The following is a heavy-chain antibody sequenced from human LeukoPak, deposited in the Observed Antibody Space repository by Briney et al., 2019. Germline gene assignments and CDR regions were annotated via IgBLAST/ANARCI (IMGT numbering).Heavy chain of an antibody. Sequence: SQTLSLTCTVSGGSISSGGYYWSWIRQHPGKGLEWIGYIYYSGSTYYNPSLKSRVTISVDTSKNKFSLKLSSVTAADTAVYYCARDRYCSSTSCYTGNWFDPWGQGTLVTVSS. CDR1: GGSISSGGYY. CDR3: ARDRYCSSTSCYTGNWFDP. V-gene: IGHV4-31*03. J-gene: IGHJ5*02. CDR2: IYYSGST. D-gene: IGHD2-2*02.